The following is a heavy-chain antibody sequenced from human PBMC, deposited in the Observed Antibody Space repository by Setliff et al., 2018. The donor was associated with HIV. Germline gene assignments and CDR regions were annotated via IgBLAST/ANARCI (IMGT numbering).Heavy chain of an antibody. J-gene: IGHJ4*02. CDR1: GGTFSSYA. V-gene: IGHV1-2*02. Sequence: ASVKVSCKASGGTFSSYAISWVRQAPGQGLEWMGIINPAGNPTSYAQKFQGRVTMTRDTSISTAYMELSRLRSDGTAVYYCARYSPRGYALTGPYWGQGTLVTVSS. CDR2: INPAGNPT. CDR3: ARYSPRGYALTGPY. D-gene: IGHD6-25*01.